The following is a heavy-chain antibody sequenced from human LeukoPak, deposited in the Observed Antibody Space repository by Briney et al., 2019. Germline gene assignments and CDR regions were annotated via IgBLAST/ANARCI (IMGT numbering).Heavy chain of an antibody. CDR2: IKSKTDGGTA. CDR3: TRDREVAGPDS. J-gene: IGHJ4*02. CDR1: GFTFNNAW. D-gene: IGHD6-19*01. V-gene: IGHV3-15*01. Sequence: GGSLRLSCAASGFTFNNAWMTWVRQAPGKGLEWVGRIKSKTDGGTADYAAAAKGRFAISRDDSENTLSLQMSSLKTDDTAVYYCTRDREVAGPDSWGQGTLVTVSS.